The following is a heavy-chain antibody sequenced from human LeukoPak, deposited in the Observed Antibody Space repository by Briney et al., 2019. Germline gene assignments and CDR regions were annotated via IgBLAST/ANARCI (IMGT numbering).Heavy chain of an antibody. J-gene: IGHJ4*02. Sequence: GGSLRLSCAGSGFNFGDYGMSWVRQVPGKGLEWVSGINWIGSRTGYADSVKGRFTISRDNANNCLYLQMNSLRAEDTALYYCARDLNRDIVNPSGYRGQGALVTVSS. V-gene: IGHV3-20*04. D-gene: IGHD5-12*01. CDR2: INWIGSRT. CDR3: ARDLNRDIVNPSGY. CDR1: GFNFGDYG.